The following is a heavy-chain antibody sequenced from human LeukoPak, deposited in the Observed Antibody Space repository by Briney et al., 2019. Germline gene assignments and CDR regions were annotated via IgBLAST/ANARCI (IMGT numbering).Heavy chain of an antibody. CDR1: GGSFSGYY. V-gene: IGHV4-34*01. CDR2: INHSGGT. Sequence: SETLSLTCAVYGGSFSGYYWNWIRQPPGKGLEWIGEINHSGGTNYNPSLRSRVIISIDTSKNQFSLKLSSVTAADTAVYHCARGGQGLGTWGQGTLVTVSS. CDR3: ARGGQGLGT. J-gene: IGHJ4*02. D-gene: IGHD1-7*01.